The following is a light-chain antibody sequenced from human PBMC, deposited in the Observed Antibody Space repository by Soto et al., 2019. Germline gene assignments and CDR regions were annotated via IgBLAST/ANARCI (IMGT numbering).Light chain of an antibody. CDR1: QTINNW. J-gene: IGKJ1*01. Sequence: DIQMTQSPSTLSASIGDRVTITCRASQTINNWLAWYQQKPGKAPNLLIYHASNLETGVPSRFSGSAFGTEFTLTISSLQPYDFATYYCQHYNSYPWTFGQGTKV. CDR3: QHYNSYPWT. V-gene: IGKV1-5*01. CDR2: HAS.